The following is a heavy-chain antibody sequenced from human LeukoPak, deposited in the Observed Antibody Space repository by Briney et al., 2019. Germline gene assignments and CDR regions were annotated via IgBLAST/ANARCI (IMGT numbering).Heavy chain of an antibody. CDR3: ATSNDAKIAPFDH. CDR2: INTKGET. D-gene: IGHD2-21*01. V-gene: IGHV4-4*09. J-gene: IGHJ4*02. CDR1: GVAMSAYQ. Sequence: SETLSLTCTVSGVAMSAYQWSWVRQSPEKGLEWIGCINTKGETSYNPSLKSRVTTSVDTSKSQFSLRLTSVTAADTAVYYCATSNDAKIAPFDHWGQGAPVTVSS.